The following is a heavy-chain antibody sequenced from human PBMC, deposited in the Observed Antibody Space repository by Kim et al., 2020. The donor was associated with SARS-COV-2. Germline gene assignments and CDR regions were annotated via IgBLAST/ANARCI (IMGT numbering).Heavy chain of an antibody. V-gene: IGHV3-23*01. CDR3: AKEGGGNWGGDCYSDY. Sequence: GGSLRLSCAASGFTFSSYAMSWVRQAPGKGLEWVSAISGSGGSTYYADSVKGRFTISRDNSKNTLYLQMNSLRAEDTAVYYCAKEGGGNWGGDCYSDYWGQGTLVTVSP. D-gene: IGHD2-21*02. CDR1: GFTFSSYA. CDR2: ISGSGGST. J-gene: IGHJ4*02.